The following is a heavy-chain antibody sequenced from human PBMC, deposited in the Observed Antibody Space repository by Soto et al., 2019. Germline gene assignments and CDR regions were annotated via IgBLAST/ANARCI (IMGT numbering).Heavy chain of an antibody. D-gene: IGHD5-12*01. J-gene: IGHJ6*02. V-gene: IGHV3-20*04. CDR3: AVATSTEGLYYYYGMDV. Sequence: PGGSLRLSCAASGFTFDDYGMSWVRQAPGKGLEWVSGINWNGGSTGYADSVKGRFTISRDNAKNSLYLQMNSLRAEDTALYYCAVATSTEGLYYYYGMDVWGQGTTVTVSS. CDR2: INWNGGST. CDR1: GFTFDDYG.